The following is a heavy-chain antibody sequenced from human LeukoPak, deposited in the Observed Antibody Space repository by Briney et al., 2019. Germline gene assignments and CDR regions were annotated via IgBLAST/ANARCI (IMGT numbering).Heavy chain of an antibody. CDR2: IYYSGST. J-gene: IGHJ4*02. CDR1: GGSISSSSYY. D-gene: IGHD2-15*01. V-gene: IGHV4-39*07. CDR3: AISAHCSGGSCPVFDY. Sequence: SETLSLTCTVSGGSISSSSYYWGWIRQPPGKGLEWIGSIYYSGSTYYNPSLKSRVTISVDTSKNQFSLKLSSVTAADTAVYYCAISAHCSGGSCPVFDYWGQGTLVTVSS.